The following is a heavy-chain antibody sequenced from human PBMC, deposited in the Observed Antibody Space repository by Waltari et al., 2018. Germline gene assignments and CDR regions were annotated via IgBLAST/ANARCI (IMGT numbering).Heavy chain of an antibody. Sequence: QVQLQQWGAGLLKPSETLSLTCAVYGGSFSGYYWSWIRQPPGKGLEWIGEINHSGSTNYNPSLKSRVTISVDTSKNQFSLKLSSVTAADTAVYYCAMIGYCSGGSCHPFDYWGQGTLVTVSS. D-gene: IGHD2-15*01. CDR3: AMIGYCSGGSCHPFDY. CDR1: GGSFSGYY. CDR2: INHSGST. V-gene: IGHV4-34*01. J-gene: IGHJ4*02.